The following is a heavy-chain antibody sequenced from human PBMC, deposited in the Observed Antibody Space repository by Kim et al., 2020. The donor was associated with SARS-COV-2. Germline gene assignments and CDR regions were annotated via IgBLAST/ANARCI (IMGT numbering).Heavy chain of an antibody. CDR3: ARDRAASNYDH. CDR2: TWYDGSIR. CDR1: GFTFSSYG. D-gene: IGHD6-13*01. V-gene: IGHV3-33*01. Sequence: GGSLRLSCAASGFTFSSYGMHWVRQAPGKGLEWVAVTWYDGSIRKYADFVKGRFAISRDNAKNTVYLQMNTLRAEDTAMYYCARDRAASNYDHWGQGILVTVSS. J-gene: IGHJ4*02.